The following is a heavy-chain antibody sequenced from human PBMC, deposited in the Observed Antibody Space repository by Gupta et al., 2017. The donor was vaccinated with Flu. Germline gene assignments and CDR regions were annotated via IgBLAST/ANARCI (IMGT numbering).Heavy chain of an antibody. CDR2: ISSSSGYK. D-gene: IGHD1-26*01. CDR1: GFTFSSDS. Sequence: SGFTFSSDSMHWVRQAPGKGLEWVSSISSSSGYKYYADSVKGRFTISRDNAKNLLSLQMNSLRVEETAEDYCYGGNYLENWGQGTLVTVSS. J-gene: IGHJ4*02. V-gene: IGHV3-21*01. CDR3: YGGNYLEN.